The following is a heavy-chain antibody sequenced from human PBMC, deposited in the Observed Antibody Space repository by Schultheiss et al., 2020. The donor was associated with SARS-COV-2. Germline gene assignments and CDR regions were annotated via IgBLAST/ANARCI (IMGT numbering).Heavy chain of an antibody. CDR2: SNAGNGNT. V-gene: IGHV1-3*02. J-gene: IGHJ3*02. CDR3: ARGVRYSRCTYAFDI. D-gene: IGHD6-13*01. Sequence: GESLKISCKASGYTFTSYAMHWVRQAPGQRLEWMGWSNAGNGNTKYSQEFQGKVTITRDTSASTAYMELSSLRSEDTAVYYCARGVRYSRCTYAFDIWGQGTMVTVSS. CDR1: GYTFTSYA.